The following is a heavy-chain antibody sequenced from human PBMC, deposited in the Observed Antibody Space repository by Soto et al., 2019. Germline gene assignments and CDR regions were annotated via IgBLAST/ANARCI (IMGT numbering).Heavy chain of an antibody. J-gene: IGHJ6*03. CDR2: ISGSGGST. D-gene: IGHD6-25*01. Sequence: GSLRLSCAASGFTFSSYAMSWVRQAPGKGLEWVSAISGSGGSTYYADSVKGRFTISRDNSKNTLYLQMNSLRAEDTAVYYCARPPYSSGSRYYYMDVWGKGTTVTVSS. V-gene: IGHV3-23*01. CDR3: ARPPYSSGSRYYYMDV. CDR1: GFTFSSYA.